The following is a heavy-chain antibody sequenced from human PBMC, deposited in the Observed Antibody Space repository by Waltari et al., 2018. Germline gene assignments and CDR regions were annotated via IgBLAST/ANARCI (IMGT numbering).Heavy chain of an antibody. J-gene: IGHJ4*02. CDR2: IYHSGST. V-gene: IGHV4-38-2*02. Sequence: QVQLQESGPGLVKPSETLSLTCAVSGYSISRGYYWGWIRQPPGKGLEWIGSIYHSGSTYYNPSLKSRVTISVDTSKNQFSLKLSSVTAADTAVYYCARDRTRYDYVWGSYRHTPFDYWGQGTLVTVSS. CDR3: ARDRTRYDYVWGSYRHTPFDY. D-gene: IGHD3-16*02. CDR1: GYSISRGYY.